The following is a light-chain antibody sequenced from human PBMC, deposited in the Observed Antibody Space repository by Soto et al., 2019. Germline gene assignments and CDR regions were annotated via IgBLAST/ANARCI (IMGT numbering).Light chain of an antibody. CDR3: QQRTNWPSST. Sequence: EVVLTQSPATLSLSPGERATLSCRASQSVRTYLAWYQQKPGQVPRLLIHDASSRATGIPARFSGSGSGTDFTLTISSLEPEDFAVYYCQQRTNWPSSTFGHGTRLEIK. CDR2: DAS. V-gene: IGKV3-11*01. J-gene: IGKJ5*01. CDR1: QSVRTY.